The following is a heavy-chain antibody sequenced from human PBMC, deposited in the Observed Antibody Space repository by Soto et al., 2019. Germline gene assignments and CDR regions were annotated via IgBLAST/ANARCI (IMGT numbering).Heavy chain of an antibody. V-gene: IGHV3-23*01. CDR1: GFTFSSYA. J-gene: IGHJ6*02. CDR3: AKATYPVRGVRNPPARGMDV. Sequence: AGSLRLSCAASGFTFSSYAMSWVRQAPGEGLEWVSAISGSGGSTYYADSVKGRFTISRDNSKNTLYLQMNSLRAEDTAVYYCAKATYPVRGVRNPPARGMDVWGQGTTVTVSS. CDR2: ISGSGGST. D-gene: IGHD3-10*01.